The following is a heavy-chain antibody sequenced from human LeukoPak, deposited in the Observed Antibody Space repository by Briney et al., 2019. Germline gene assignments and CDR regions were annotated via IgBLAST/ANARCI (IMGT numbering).Heavy chain of an antibody. V-gene: IGHV4-59*01. Sequence: PSETLSLTCTVSGGSISSYYWSWIRPPPGKGLEWIGYIYYSGSTNYNPSLKSRVTISVDTSKNQFSLKLSSVTAADTAVYYCARAEYYDTLYYFDYWGQGTLVTVSS. CDR1: GGSISSYY. J-gene: IGHJ4*02. CDR2: IYYSGST. D-gene: IGHD3-22*01. CDR3: ARAEYYDTLYYFDY.